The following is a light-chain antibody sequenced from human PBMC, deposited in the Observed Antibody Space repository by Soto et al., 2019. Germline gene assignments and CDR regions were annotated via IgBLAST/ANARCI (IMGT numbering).Light chain of an antibody. CDR2: AAS. V-gene: IGKV1-12*01. Sequence: GDRVTITCRASQTISSWLAWYQQKPGKAPKLVIYAASSLQSGVPSRFSGRVSGTDCTITISSLKTEDGATYYCQQNSSTPQTFGGGTKVDI. CDR1: QTISSW. CDR3: QQNSSTPQT. J-gene: IGKJ4*01.